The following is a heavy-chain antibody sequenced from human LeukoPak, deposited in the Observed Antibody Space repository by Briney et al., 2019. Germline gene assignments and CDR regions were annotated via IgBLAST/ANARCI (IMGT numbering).Heavy chain of an antibody. Sequence: PGGSLRLSCAASGFTFSSYGMHWVRQAPGKGLEWVAFIRYDGSNKYYADSVKGRFTISRDNSKNTLYLQMNSLRAEDTAVYYCAKEYSSRHQYYFDYWGQGTLVTVSS. D-gene: IGHD6-13*01. V-gene: IGHV3-30*02. CDR3: AKEYSSRHQYYFDY. CDR1: GFTFSSYG. CDR2: IRYDGSNK. J-gene: IGHJ4*02.